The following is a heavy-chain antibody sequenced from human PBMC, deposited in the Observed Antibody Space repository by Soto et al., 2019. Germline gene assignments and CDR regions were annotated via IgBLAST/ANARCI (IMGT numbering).Heavy chain of an antibody. CDR2: IIPIFGTA. V-gene: IGHV1-69*06. CDR1: GGTFSSYA. CDR3: ARPHNSTWSLGGGTHSYYYGMDV. J-gene: IGHJ6*02. D-gene: IGHD6-13*01. Sequence: GASVKVSCKASGGTFSSYAISWVRQAPGQGLEWMGGIIPIFGTANYAQKFQGRVTITADKSTSTAYMELSSLRSEDTAVYYCARPHNSTWSLGGGTHSYYYGMDVWGQGTTVTAS.